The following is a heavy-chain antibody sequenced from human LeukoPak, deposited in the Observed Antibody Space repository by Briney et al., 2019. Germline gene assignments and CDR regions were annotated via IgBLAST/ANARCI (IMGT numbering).Heavy chain of an antibody. Sequence: GGSLRLSCAASGFSFSSYAMNWVRQAPGKGLEWVSIIFGAGKNTTYYADSVKGRFTVSRDNSKNTLYLQMTNLRPEDSAKYYCAKQNTMIRGGPSFDYWGQGILVAVSS. CDR3: AKQNTMIRGGPSFDY. CDR1: GFSFSSYA. V-gene: IGHV3-23*03. CDR2: IFGAGKNTT. J-gene: IGHJ4*02. D-gene: IGHD3-10*01.